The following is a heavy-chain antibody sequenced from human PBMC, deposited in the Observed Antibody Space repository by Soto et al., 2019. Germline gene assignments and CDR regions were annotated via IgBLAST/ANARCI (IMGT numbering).Heavy chain of an antibody. Sequence: QVQLQESGPGLVKPSETLSLTCTVSGGSISSYYWSWIRQPPGKGLEWIGYIYYSGSTNYNPSLKRRVTISVDTSKNQFSLKLSSVTAADTAVYYCARALPLYCGGDCYDAFDIWGQGTMVTVSS. CDR2: IYYSGST. J-gene: IGHJ3*02. D-gene: IGHD2-21*02. CDR1: GGSISSYY. CDR3: ARALPLYCGGDCYDAFDI. V-gene: IGHV4-59*01.